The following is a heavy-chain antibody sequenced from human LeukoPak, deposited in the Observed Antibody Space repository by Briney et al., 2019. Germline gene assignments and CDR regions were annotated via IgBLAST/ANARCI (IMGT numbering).Heavy chain of an antibody. V-gene: IGHV4-59*08. CDR1: GGSISGFY. Sequence: PSETLSLTCTVSGGSISGFYWSWIRQPPGKGREGIGYMYYSGSTNYNPSLRSRVTISVDTSKNQFSLQLSSVTAADTAVYYCARLPNTYGATHFDYWGQGTLVTVSS. CDR2: MYYSGST. J-gene: IGHJ4*02. D-gene: IGHD1-26*01. CDR3: ARLPNTYGATHFDY.